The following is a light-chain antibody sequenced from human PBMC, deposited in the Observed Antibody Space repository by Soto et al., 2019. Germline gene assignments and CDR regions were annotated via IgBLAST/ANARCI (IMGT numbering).Light chain of an antibody. CDR2: KSS. Sequence: DIQMTQSPSTLSASVGDRVTITCRASQRVSSSLAWYQQIPGKAPKPLIFKSSSLESGVPSRFSGSGSGTEFTLTISSLQPDDFATYYCQQYSTFGQGTKVEIK. V-gene: IGKV1-5*03. CDR3: QQYST. CDR1: QRVSSS. J-gene: IGKJ1*01.